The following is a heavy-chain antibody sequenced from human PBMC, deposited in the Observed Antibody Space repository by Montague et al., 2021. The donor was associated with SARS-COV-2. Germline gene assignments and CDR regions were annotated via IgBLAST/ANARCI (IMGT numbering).Heavy chain of an antibody. CDR2: IYWDDDK. Sequence: PALVKPTQTLTLTCTFSGFSLTTSGVGVGWIRQPPGKALEWLALIYWDDDKHYSPSLKSRLTITKDTSKNQVVLTMTNMDPVDTATYYCARMSYDILTGYYTAFDYWGQGTLVTGSS. V-gene: IGHV2-5*02. CDR1: GFSLTTSGVG. CDR3: ARMSYDILTGYYTAFDY. D-gene: IGHD3-9*01. J-gene: IGHJ4*02.